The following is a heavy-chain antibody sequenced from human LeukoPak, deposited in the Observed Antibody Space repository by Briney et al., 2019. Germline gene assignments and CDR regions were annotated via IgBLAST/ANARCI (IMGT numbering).Heavy chain of an antibody. V-gene: IGHV4-39*01. J-gene: IGHJ5*02. CDR2: IYYSGST. CDR1: GGSISSSSYY. Sequence: SETLSLTCTVSGGSISSSSYYWGWIRQPPGKGLEWIGSIYYSGSTYYNPSLKSRVTISVDTSKNQFSLKLSSVTAADTAVYYCVRQQPTHINWFDPWGQGTLVTASS. D-gene: IGHD6-13*01. CDR3: VRQQPTHINWFDP.